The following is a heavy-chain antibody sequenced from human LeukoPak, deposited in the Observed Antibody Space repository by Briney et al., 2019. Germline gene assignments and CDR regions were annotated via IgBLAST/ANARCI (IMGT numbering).Heavy chain of an antibody. CDR3: VKAKTSKLERPCFDY. V-gene: IGHV3-64D*06. CDR1: GFTFSSYA. Sequence: PGGSLRLSCSASGFTFSSYAMHWVRQAPGKGLEYVSAISSNGGRTYYADSVKGRFTISRDNSKNTLYLQMSSLRAEDTAVYYCVKAKTSKLERPCFDYWGQGTLVTVSS. CDR2: ISSNGGRT. D-gene: IGHD1-1*01. J-gene: IGHJ4*02.